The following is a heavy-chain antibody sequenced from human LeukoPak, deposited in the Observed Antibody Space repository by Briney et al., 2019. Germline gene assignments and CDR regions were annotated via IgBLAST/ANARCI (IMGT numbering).Heavy chain of an antibody. Sequence: GGSLGLSCAASGFTFSSYAMSWVRQAPGKGLEWVSAISGSGGSTYYAYSVKGRFTISRDNSKNTLYLQMNSLRAEDTAVYYCAKDIGPRTYYYGSGGDYWGQGTLVTVSS. V-gene: IGHV3-23*01. CDR2: ISGSGGST. J-gene: IGHJ4*02. D-gene: IGHD3-10*01. CDR3: AKDIGPRTYYYGSGGDY. CDR1: GFTFSSYA.